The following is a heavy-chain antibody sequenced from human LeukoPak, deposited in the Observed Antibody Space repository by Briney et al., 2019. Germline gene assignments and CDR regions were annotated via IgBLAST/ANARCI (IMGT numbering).Heavy chain of an antibody. V-gene: IGHV4-59*01. Sequence: TSETLSLTCTVSGGSISSYYWSWIRQPPGKGLEWIGLIYYSGTANYNPSLKSRVTISVDTSKNQFSLKLTSVTAADTAVYYCARVNTEGSADYWGQGTLVTVSS. J-gene: IGHJ4*02. CDR1: GGSISSYY. CDR2: IYYSGTA. D-gene: IGHD6-19*01. CDR3: ARVNTEGSADY.